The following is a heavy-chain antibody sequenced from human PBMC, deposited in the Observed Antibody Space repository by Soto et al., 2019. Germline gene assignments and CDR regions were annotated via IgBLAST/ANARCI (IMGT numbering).Heavy chain of an antibody. Sequence: EVQLVESGGGLIQPGGSLRLSCAVSGFTVSNNYMSWVRQAPGKGLEGVSVIYSGGYTAYGDSVKGRFTISRDNSKNQLYLQRKAPGADARPVFYWAPRPGGGGYWGQGTLVTVSS. CDR3: APRPGGGGY. CDR2: IYSGGYT. J-gene: IGHJ4*02. D-gene: IGHD3-10*01. CDR1: GFTVSNNY. V-gene: IGHV3-53*01.